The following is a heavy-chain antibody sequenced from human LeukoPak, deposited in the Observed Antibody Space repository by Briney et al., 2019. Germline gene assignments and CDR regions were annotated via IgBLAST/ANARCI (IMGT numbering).Heavy chain of an antibody. CDR2: IIGSGGST. Sequence: GGSLRFSCAAPGLTFSSYAMSWVRQAPGKGLEWVSAIIGSGGSTYYADSVKGRFTISRDNSKNTLYLQMYSLRAEDTAVYYCAKVAARIAAAGSVYWGQGTLVTVSS. V-gene: IGHV3-23*01. CDR3: AKVAARIAAAGSVY. D-gene: IGHD6-13*01. J-gene: IGHJ4*02. CDR1: GLTFSSYA.